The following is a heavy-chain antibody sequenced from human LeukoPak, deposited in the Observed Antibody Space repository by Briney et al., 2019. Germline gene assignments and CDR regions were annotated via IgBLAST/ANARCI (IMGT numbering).Heavy chain of an antibody. CDR3: VKITSSSGGDY. CDR1: GFTFSSYW. J-gene: IGHJ4*02. V-gene: IGHV3-74*01. D-gene: IGHD6-19*01. CDR2: INSDGSST. Sequence: GGSLRLSCAASGFTFSSYWMHWVRQAPGKGLVWVSRINSDGSSTGYADSVKGRFTISRDNAKNTLYLQMSSLRAEDTAVYYCVKITSSSGGDYWGQGTLVTVSS.